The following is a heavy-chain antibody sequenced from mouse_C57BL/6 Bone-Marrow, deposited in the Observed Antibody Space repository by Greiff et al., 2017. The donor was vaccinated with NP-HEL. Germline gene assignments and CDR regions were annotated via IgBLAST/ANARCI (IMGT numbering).Heavy chain of an antibody. CDR3: TPIPAY. Sequence: VQLQQSGGGLVQPGGSMKLSRAASGFTFSDAWMDWVRQSPEKGLEWVAEIRNKANNHATYYAEAVKGRFTISRDDSKSSVYLQMNSLRAEDTGIYYCTPIPAYWGQGTLVTVSA. CDR1: GFTFSDAW. V-gene: IGHV6-6*01. J-gene: IGHJ3*01. CDR2: IRNKANNHAT. D-gene: IGHD5-1-1*01.